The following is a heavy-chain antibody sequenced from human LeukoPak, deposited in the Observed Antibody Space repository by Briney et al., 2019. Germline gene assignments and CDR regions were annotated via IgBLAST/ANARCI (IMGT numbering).Heavy chain of an antibody. CDR3: ASLPGENDSSGYYPDAFDI. Sequence: AASVKVSCKASGGTFSSYAISWVRQAPGQGLEWMGRIIPIFGIANYAQKFQGRVTITADKSTSTAYMELSSLRSEDTAVHYCASLPGENDSSGYYPDAFDIWGQGTMVTVSS. V-gene: IGHV1-69*04. CDR2: IIPIFGIA. J-gene: IGHJ3*02. CDR1: GGTFSSYA. D-gene: IGHD3-22*01.